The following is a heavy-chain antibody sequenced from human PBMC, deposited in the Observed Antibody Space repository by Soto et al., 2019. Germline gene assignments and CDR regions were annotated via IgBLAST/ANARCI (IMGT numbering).Heavy chain of an antibody. D-gene: IGHD3-9*01. Sequence: PGGSLRLSCAASDFIFLDYAMTWVRQAPGKGLEWVSTISRGGAYTHYADSVEGRFTISRDNSKNILYLDMRSLRGEDTAFYYCTKDPSTGYADHWGQGTRGTVS. J-gene: IGHJ1*01. V-gene: IGHV3-23*01. CDR3: TKDPSTGYADH. CDR2: ISRGGAYT. CDR1: DFIFLDYA.